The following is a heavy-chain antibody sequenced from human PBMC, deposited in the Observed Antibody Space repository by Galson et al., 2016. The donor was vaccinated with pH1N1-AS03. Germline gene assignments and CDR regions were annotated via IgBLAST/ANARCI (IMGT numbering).Heavy chain of an antibody. J-gene: IGHJ4*02. Sequence: SLRLSCAVSGFTLSTYAMTWVRQAPGRGLEWVSSISSTGSNTFYADSVMGRFTISRDNSKNTLYLQMNSLRAEDTAVFYCAKYTIDWYEDYWGQGTLVTVSS. D-gene: IGHD6-19*01. CDR2: ISSTGSNT. CDR3: AKYTIDWYEDY. V-gene: IGHV3-23*01. CDR1: GFTLSTYA.